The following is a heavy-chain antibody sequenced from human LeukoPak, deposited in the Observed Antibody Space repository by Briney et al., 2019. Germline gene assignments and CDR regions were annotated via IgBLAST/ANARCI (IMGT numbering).Heavy chain of an antibody. D-gene: IGHD3-22*01. CDR1: GFTFNLYT. CDR3: AESYYDNSGYYRH. J-gene: IGHJ1*01. Sequence: KPGGSLRLSFVISGFTFNLYTMKWVRQAPGKGLEWVSSITRSASPMYYADSVKGRFTISRDNARNSLYLQMNSLRDEDTAVYYCAESYYDNSGYYRHWGQGTLVSVSS. V-gene: IGHV3-21*01. CDR2: ITRSASPM.